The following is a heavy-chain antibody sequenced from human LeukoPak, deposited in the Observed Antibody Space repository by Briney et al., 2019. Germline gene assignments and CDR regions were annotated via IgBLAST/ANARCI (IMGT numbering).Heavy chain of an antibody. CDR1: GYTLTELS. V-gene: IGHV1-24*01. J-gene: IGHJ4*02. D-gene: IGHD2-15*01. CDR2: FDPEDGET. Sequence: VASVKVSCKVSGYTLTELSMHWVRQAPGKGLEWMGGFDPEDGETIYAQKFQGRVTMTEDTSTDTAYMELRSLRSDDTAVYYCARDSGGSCYYWGQGTLVTVSS. CDR3: ARDSGGSCYY.